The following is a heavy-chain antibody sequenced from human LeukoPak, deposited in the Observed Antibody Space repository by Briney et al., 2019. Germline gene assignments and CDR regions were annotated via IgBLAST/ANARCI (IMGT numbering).Heavy chain of an antibody. Sequence: PGGSLRLSCAASGFTFSPYAMTWVRQAPGKGLQGVSIISGSGGSTYYADSVKGRFTISRDNSKNTLYLQMNSLRAEDTAVYYCAREQITLGAFDIWGQGTKVTVSS. CDR1: GFTFSPYA. CDR3: AREQITLGAFDI. D-gene: IGHD7-27*01. CDR2: ISGSGGST. V-gene: IGHV3-23*01. J-gene: IGHJ3*02.